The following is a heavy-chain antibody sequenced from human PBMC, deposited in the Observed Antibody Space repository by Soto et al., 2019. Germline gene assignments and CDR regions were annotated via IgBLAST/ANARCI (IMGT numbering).Heavy chain of an antibody. CDR2: ISGSGGSA. V-gene: IGHV3-23*01. CDR1: GFTFSSYA. D-gene: IGHD6-19*01. CDR3: ARRTSGWYLDY. Sequence: EVQLLESGGGLVQPGGSLRLSCAASGFTFSSYAMSWVRQAPGKGLEWVSTISGSGGSAYYADSVKGRFTISRDNSKNTLYLQMNSLRAEDTAVYYCARRTSGWYLDYWGQGTMVTVSS. J-gene: IGHJ4*02.